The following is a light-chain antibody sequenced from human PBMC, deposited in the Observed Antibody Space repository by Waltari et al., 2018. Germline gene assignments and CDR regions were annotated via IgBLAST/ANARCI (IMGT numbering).Light chain of an antibody. CDR2: EVT. V-gene: IGLV2-14*03. CDR1: SSDIGFHQY. Sequence: QSALTQPASVSGSPGQSFTIPCIGTSSDIGFHQYASWHQQHPGKVPKLIIYEVTKRPSGVSNRFSGSKSGTTASLTISGLQAEDEADYYCSSWTTRSTWVFGGGTKVTVL. J-gene: IGLJ3*02. CDR3: SSWTTRSTWV.